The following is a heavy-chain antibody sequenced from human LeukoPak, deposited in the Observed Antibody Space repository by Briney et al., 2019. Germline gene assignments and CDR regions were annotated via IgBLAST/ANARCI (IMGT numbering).Heavy chain of an antibody. V-gene: IGHV1-69*02. D-gene: IGHD2-21*01. J-gene: IGHJ4*02. CDR3: ARVPDYCGGHCSLDY. CDR1: GVTLSSYT. CDR2: IIPILGIA. Sequence: SVKNCCNTSGVTLSSYTMSWVRQDLGQRLEWMGRIIPILGIANYAQKFQGRVTITADKSTSTAYMELSSLRSEDTAVYYCARVPDYCGGHCSLDYWGQGTLVTVSS.